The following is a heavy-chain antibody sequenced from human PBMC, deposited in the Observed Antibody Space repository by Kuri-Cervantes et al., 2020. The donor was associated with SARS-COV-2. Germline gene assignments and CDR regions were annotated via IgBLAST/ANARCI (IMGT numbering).Heavy chain of an antibody. CDR2: IIPMFDSL. Sequence: SVKVSCKASGGTLRNYAISWVRQAPGQGLEWMGGIIPMFDSLNYAQKFQGRVTITTDESTSTAYMELSSLRSEDTAVYYCARGGVGATQDCSFDYWGQGTLVTVSS. CDR3: ARGGVGATQDCSFDY. J-gene: IGHJ4*02. V-gene: IGHV1-69*05. D-gene: IGHD1-26*01. CDR1: GGTLRNYA.